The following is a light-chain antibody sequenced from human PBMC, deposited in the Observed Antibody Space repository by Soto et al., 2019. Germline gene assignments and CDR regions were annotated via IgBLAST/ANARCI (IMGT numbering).Light chain of an antibody. V-gene: IGKV3-15*01. CDR1: QSVSSN. J-gene: IGKJ5*01. CDR2: GAS. Sequence: IVRTQGPATLSVSPGERATLSCRASQSVSSNLAWYHQKPGQAPRLFIYGASTRATGIPARFSGSGSGTEFTLSIDSLQPDDFATYYCQQYHTSSITFGQGTRLEI. CDR3: QQYHTSSIT.